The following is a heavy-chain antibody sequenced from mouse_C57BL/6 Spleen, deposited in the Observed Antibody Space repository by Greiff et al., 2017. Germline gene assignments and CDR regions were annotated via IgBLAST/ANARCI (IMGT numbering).Heavy chain of an antibody. J-gene: IGHJ2*01. CDR3: ARPGDSYYFDY. CDR1: GFTFSSYG. Sequence: DVKLVESGGDLVKPGGSLKLSCAASGFTFSSYGMSWVRQTPDKRLEWVATISSGGSYTYYPDSVKGRFTISRDNAKNTLYLQMSSLKSEDTAMXYCARPGDSYYFDYWGQGTTLTVSS. V-gene: IGHV5-6*02. CDR2: ISSGGSYT.